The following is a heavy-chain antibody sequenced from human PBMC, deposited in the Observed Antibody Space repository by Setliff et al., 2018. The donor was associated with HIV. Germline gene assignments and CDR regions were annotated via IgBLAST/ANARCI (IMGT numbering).Heavy chain of an antibody. Sequence: PGESLKISCAASGFTFDDYGMSWVRQAPGKGLEWVSGINWNGGSTGYADSVKGRFIISRDNAKNSLYLQMNSLRAEDTALYYCARAPRAVAGLNYYYYYYMDVWGKGTTVTVSS. J-gene: IGHJ6*03. CDR1: GFTFDDYG. CDR3: ARAPRAVAGLNYYYYYYMDV. D-gene: IGHD6-19*01. V-gene: IGHV3-20*04. CDR2: INWNGGST.